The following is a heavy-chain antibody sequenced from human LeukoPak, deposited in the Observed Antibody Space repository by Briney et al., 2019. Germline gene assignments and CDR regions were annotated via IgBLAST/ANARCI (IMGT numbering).Heavy chain of an antibody. CDR2: ISGSASTI. CDR1: GFTFSSYS. V-gene: IGHV3-48*04. J-gene: IGHJ3*02. Sequence: PGGSLRLSCAASGFTFSSYSMNWVRQAPGKGLERVSYISGSASTIYYADSAKGRFIMSRDNAKNSLYLQMNSLRAEDTAVYYCARGAAGGGYTYGYDAFDIWGQGTMVTVS. D-gene: IGHD5-18*01. CDR3: ARGAAGGGYTYGYDAFDI.